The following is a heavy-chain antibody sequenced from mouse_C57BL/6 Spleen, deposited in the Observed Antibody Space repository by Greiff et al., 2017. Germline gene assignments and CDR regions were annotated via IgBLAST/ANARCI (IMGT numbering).Heavy chain of an antibody. CDR1: GYTFTSYW. V-gene: IGHV1-61*01. CDR2: IYPSDSGT. Sequence: QVQPQQPGAELVRPGSSVKLSCKASGYTFTSYWMDWVKQRPGQGLEWIGNIYPSDSGTHYNQKFKDKATLTVDKSSSTAYMQLSSLTSEDSAVYYCAREGIWYYAMDYWGQGTSVTVSS. D-gene: IGHD1-1*02. CDR3: AREGIWYYAMDY. J-gene: IGHJ4*01.